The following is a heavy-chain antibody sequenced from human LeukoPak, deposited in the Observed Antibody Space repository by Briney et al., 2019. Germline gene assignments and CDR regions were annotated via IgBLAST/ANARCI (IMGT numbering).Heavy chain of an antibody. J-gene: IGHJ3*02. CDR1: GFTFSSSW. Sequence: GGSLRLSCAASGFTFSSSWMHWVRQAPGKGLVWGSRINSEGSSTTYADSVKVRCTISRDNAKNSLYLQMNSLRAEDTDVSYCERSMVGEWLFLALDIWGQGTKVTVSS. CDR3: ERSMVGEWLFLALDI. V-gene: IGHV3-74*01. CDR2: INSEGSST. D-gene: IGHD3-3*01.